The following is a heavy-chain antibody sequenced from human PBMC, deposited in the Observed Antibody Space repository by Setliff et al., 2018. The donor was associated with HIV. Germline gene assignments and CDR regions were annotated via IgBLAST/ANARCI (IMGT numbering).Heavy chain of an antibody. CDR1: GYTFTSYY. CDR2: INPSGGST. D-gene: IGHD6-13*01. J-gene: IGHJ4*02. Sequence: ASVKVSCKASGYTFTSYYMHWVRQAPGQGLEWMGIINPSGGSTSYAQKFQGRVTMTRDTSTSTVYMELSSLRSEDTALYYCAKDYLSSSTWYGGLGYWGLGTLVTVSS. V-gene: IGHV1-46*01. CDR3: AKDYLSSSTWYGGLGY.